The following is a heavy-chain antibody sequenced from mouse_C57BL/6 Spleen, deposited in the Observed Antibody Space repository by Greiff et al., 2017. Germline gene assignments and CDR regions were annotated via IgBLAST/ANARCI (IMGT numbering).Heavy chain of an antibody. J-gene: IGHJ4*01. V-gene: IGHV1-61*01. Sequence: QVQLQQPGAELVRPGSSVKLSCKASGYTFTSYWMDWVKQRPGQGLEWIGNLYPSDSETHYNQKFKDKATLTVDKSSSTAYMQLSSLTSEDSAVYYCARRYSNYLYAMDYWGQGTSVTVSS. CDR3: ARRYSNYLYAMDY. CDR2: LYPSDSET. CDR1: GYTFTSYW. D-gene: IGHD2-5*01.